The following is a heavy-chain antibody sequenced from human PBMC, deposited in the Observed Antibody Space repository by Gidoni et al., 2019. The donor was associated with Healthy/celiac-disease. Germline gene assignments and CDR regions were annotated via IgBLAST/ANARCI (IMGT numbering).Heavy chain of an antibody. V-gene: IGHV3-30*04. CDR3: ARSSSWYGSVYYYGMDV. CDR1: GFTFRSSP. D-gene: IGHD6-13*01. CDR2: IEYDGSNK. J-gene: IGHJ6*02. Sequence: QVQLVESGGGVVPPGGSLHRSCAASGFTFRSSPMHWVRQAHGTGLEWVSVIEYDGSNKYYADSVKGRFTNSRDNSKNTLYLQMNSLSAEDTAVYYCARSSSWYGSVYYYGMDVWGQGTTVTVSS.